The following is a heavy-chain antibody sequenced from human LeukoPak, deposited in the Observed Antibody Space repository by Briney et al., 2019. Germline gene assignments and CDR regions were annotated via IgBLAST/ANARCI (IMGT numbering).Heavy chain of an antibody. V-gene: IGHV4-38-2*02. CDR2: IYHSGST. Sequence: SETLSLTCTVSGYSISSGYYWGWIRQPPGKGLEWIGSIYHSGSTYYNPSLKSRVTISVDTSKNQFSLKLSSVTAADTAVYYCASVPAAIDYYYYMDVWGKGTTVTVSS. CDR3: ASVPAAIDYYYYMDV. D-gene: IGHD2-2*02. CDR1: GYSISSGYY. J-gene: IGHJ6*03.